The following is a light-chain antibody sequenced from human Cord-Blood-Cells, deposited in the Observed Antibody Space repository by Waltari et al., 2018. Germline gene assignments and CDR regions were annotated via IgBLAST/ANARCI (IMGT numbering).Light chain of an antibody. CDR2: EVS. J-gene: IGLJ3*02. CDR3: SSYAGSNNLV. CDR1: SSDVGGDNY. Sequence: QSALTQPPPASGSPGQSVTISCTGTSSDVGGDNYVSWYQQHPGKAPKLMIYEVSKRPSGVPDRFSGSKSGNTASLTVSGLQAEDEADYYCSSYAGSNNLVFGGGTKLTVL. V-gene: IGLV2-8*01.